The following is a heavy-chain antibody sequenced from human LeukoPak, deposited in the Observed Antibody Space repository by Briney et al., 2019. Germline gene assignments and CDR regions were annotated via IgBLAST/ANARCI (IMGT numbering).Heavy chain of an antibody. J-gene: IGHJ4*02. CDR1: GYTFTGYY. CDR3: ARPNYYYDSSPPFDY. CDR2: INPNSGGT. V-gene: IGHV1-2*02. Sequence: GASVKVSCKASGYTFTGYYMHWVRQAPGQGLEWMGWINPNSGGTNYAQKFQGRVAMTRDTSISTAYMELSRLRSDDTAVYYCARPNYYYDSSPPFDYWGQGTLVTVS. D-gene: IGHD3-22*01.